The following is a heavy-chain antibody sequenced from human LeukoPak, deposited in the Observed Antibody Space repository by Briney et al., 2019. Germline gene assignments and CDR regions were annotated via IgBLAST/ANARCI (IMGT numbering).Heavy chain of an antibody. CDR2: INPNSGGT. Sequence: ASVKVSCKASGYTFTGYYMHWVRQAPGQGLEWMGWINPNSGGTNYAQKLQGRVTMTTDTSTSTAYMELRSLRSDDTAVYYCARDSRWWELTFDYWGQGTLVTVSS. V-gene: IGHV1-2*02. J-gene: IGHJ4*02. D-gene: IGHD1-26*01. CDR3: ARDSRWWELTFDY. CDR1: GYTFTGYY.